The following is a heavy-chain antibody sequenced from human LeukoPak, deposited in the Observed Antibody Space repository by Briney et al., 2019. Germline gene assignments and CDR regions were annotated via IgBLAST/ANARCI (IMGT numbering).Heavy chain of an antibody. CDR3: ARGRYRSSTSCPQESSYGMDV. V-gene: IGHV1-8*01. D-gene: IGHD2-2*01. CDR1: GYTFTSYD. CDR2: MNPNSGNT. J-gene: IGHJ6*02. Sequence: GASVTVSCKASGYTFTSYDINWVRQATGQGLEWMGWMNPNSGNTGYAQKFQGRVTMTRNTSISTAYMELSSLRSEDTAVYYCARGRYRSSTSCPQESSYGMDVWGQGTTVTVSS.